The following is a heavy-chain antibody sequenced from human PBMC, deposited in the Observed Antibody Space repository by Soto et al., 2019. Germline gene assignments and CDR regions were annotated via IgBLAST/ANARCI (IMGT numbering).Heavy chain of an antibody. J-gene: IGHJ3*02. Sequence: PSETLSLTCSVSGGSISRDAYQWSWIRQPPGKGLEWIGYISYSGSAYYNPSLKSRLTISEDTSKNQFSLKLKSVTAADTAVYYCAACTPGDALHIWGQGTMVTVSS. CDR1: GGSISRDAYQ. CDR3: AACTPGDALHI. CDR2: ISYSGSA. V-gene: IGHV4-30-4*01. D-gene: IGHD2-2*01.